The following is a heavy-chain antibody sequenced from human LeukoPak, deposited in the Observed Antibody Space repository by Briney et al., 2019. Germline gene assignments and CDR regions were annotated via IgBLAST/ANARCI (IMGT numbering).Heavy chain of an antibody. CDR2: ISYDGSNK. CDR3: ARDKGDYGDYDYYYGMDV. V-gene: IGHV3-30-3*01. Sequence: GGSLRLSCAASGFTFSSYAMHWVRQAPGKGLEWVAVISYDGSNKYYADSVKGRFTISRDNSKNTLYLQMNSLRAEDTAVYYCARDKGDYGDYDYYYGMDVWGQGTTVTVSS. CDR1: GFTFSSYA. D-gene: IGHD4-17*01. J-gene: IGHJ6*02.